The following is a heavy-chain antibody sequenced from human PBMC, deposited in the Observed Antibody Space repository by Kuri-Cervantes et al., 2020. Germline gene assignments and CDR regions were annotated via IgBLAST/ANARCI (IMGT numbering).Heavy chain of an antibody. Sequence: GGSLRLSCAASGFTFSSYWTHWVRQAPGKGLEWVSYISSSGSTIYYADSVKGRFTISRDNAKNSLYLQMNSLRDEDTAAYYCARDWAATDAFDIWGQGTMVTVSS. CDR1: GFTFSSYW. D-gene: IGHD6-25*01. V-gene: IGHV3-48*02. CDR2: ISSSGSTI. CDR3: ARDWAATDAFDI. J-gene: IGHJ3*02.